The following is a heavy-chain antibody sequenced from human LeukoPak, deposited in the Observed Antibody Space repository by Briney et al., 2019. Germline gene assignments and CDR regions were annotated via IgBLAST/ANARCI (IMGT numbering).Heavy chain of an antibody. Sequence: GGSLRLSCAASGFTLSSYEMHWVRQAPGKGLVWVSRINSDGSRTGYADAVKGRFTISRDNAKNMLYLQMNSLRAEDTAIYYCTRELPREVTLDYWGQGTLVTVSS. CDR2: INSDGSRT. V-gene: IGHV3-74*01. J-gene: IGHJ4*02. D-gene: IGHD2-21*02. CDR3: TRELPREVTLDY. CDR1: GFTLSSYE.